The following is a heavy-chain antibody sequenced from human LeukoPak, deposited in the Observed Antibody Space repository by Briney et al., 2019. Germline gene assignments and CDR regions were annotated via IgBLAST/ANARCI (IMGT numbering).Heavy chain of an antibody. J-gene: IGHJ6*02. Sequence: GGSLRLSCAASGFTFSSYAMSWVRQAPGKGLEWVSAISGSGGSTYCADSVKGRFTISRDNSKNTLYLQMNSLRAEDTAVYYCANYCSSTSCYPARYYYGMDVWGQGTTVTVSS. V-gene: IGHV3-23*01. CDR2: ISGSGGST. CDR3: ANYCSSTSCYPARYYYGMDV. CDR1: GFTFSSYA. D-gene: IGHD2-2*01.